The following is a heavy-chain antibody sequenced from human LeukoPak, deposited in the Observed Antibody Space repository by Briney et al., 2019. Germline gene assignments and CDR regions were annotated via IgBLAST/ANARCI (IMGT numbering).Heavy chain of an antibody. CDR1: GYTFTSYG. D-gene: IGHD3-3*01. CDR2: ISAYNGNT. CDR3: ARDDGAGPEWLSGEDWFDP. V-gene: IGHV1-18*01. Sequence: ASVKVSCKASGYTFTSYGISWVRQAPGQGLEWMGWISAYNGNTNYAQKLQGRVTMTTDTSTSTAYMELRSLRSDDTAVYYCARDDGAGPEWLSGEDWFDPWGQGTLVTVSS. J-gene: IGHJ5*02.